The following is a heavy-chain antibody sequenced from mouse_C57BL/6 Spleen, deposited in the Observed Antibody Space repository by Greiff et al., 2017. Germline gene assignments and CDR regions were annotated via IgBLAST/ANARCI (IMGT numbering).Heavy chain of an antibody. D-gene: IGHD2-1*01. CDR1: GYTFTSYW. J-gene: IGHJ3*01. Sequence: QVQLQQPGAELVKPGASVKLSCKASGYTFTSYWMHWVKQRPGQGLEWIGMIHPNSGSTNYNEKFKSKATLTVDKSSSTAYMQLSSLTSEDSAVYYCARGDLLGGAWFAYGGQGTLVTVSA. V-gene: IGHV1-64*01. CDR2: IHPNSGST. CDR3: ARGDLLGGAWFAY.